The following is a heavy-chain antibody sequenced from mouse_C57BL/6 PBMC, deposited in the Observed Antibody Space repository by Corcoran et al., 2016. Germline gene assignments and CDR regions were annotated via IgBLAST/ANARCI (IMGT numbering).Heavy chain of an antibody. CDR2: IDPANGNT. CDR1: GFNIKNTY. J-gene: IGHJ2*01. D-gene: IGHD1-1*01. V-gene: IGHV14-3*01. CDR3: ARALLTVPPFVY. Sequence: EVQLQQSVAELVRPGASVKLSCTASGFNIKNTYMHWVKQRPEQGLEWIGRIDPANGNTKYAPKFQGKATIPADTSSNTASLQLSSLTFADTAIYDCARALLTVPPFVYWGQGTTLTVAS.